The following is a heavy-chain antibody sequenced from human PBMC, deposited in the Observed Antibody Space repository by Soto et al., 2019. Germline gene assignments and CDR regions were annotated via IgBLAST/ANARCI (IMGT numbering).Heavy chain of an antibody. CDR3: ARVLGFGEDPGSLPHDY. CDR2: ISAYNGNT. Sequence: QVQLVQSGAEVKKPGASVKVSCKASGYTFTSYGISWVRQAPGQGLEWMGWISAYNGNTNYAQKLQGRVTMTTDTSTSTAYMELRSLRSDDTAMYYCARVLGFGEDPGSLPHDYWGQGTLVTVSS. J-gene: IGHJ4*02. V-gene: IGHV1-18*01. CDR1: GYTFTSYG. D-gene: IGHD3-10*01.